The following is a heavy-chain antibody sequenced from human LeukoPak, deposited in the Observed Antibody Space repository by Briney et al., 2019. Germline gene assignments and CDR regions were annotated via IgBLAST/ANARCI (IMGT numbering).Heavy chain of an antibody. V-gene: IGHV3-33*06. CDR3: AKDDGGSSYFDY. CDR1: GFTFSSYG. CDR2: IWYDGSNK. Sequence: GGSLRLSCAASGFTFSSYGMHWVRQAPGKGLEWVAVIWYDGSNKYYADSVKGRFTISRDNSKNTLYLQMNSLRAEDTAVYYCAKDDGGSSYFDYWGRGTLVTVSS. J-gene: IGHJ4*02. D-gene: IGHD1-26*01.